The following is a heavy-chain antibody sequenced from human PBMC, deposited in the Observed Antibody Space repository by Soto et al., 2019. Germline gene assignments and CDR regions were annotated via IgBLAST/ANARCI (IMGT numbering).Heavy chain of an antibody. Sequence: APVEVSCKASGYTFTGYAMHWVRQAPGQRLEWMGWINAGNGNTKYSQKFQGRVTITRDTSAGAAYMELSSLSSEDTAVYYCARAVAVPADFDYWGQGTLVTVSS. CDR2: INAGNGNT. CDR3: ARAVAVPADFDY. CDR1: GYTFTGYA. V-gene: IGHV1-3*01. D-gene: IGHD6-19*01. J-gene: IGHJ4*02.